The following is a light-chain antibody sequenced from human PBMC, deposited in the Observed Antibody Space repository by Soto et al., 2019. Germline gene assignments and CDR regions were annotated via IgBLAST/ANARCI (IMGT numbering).Light chain of an antibody. J-gene: IGKJ1*01. CDR2: KAS. CDR3: LQYNTYPWT. CDR1: QSISPW. V-gene: IGKV1-5*03. Sequence: DIQMTQSPSTLSASVGDRVTITCRASQSISPWLAWYQQKPGKPPNLLIYKASSLESGVPARFSGSRSGTEFTLTISSLQPDDFATYYCLQYNTYPWTFGQGTKVEIK.